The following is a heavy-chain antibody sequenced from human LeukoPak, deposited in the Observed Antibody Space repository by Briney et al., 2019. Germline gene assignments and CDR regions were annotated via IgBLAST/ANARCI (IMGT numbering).Heavy chain of an antibody. D-gene: IGHD3-10*01. CDR3: ARTVVLWFGELLS. J-gene: IGHJ5*02. Sequence: GGSLRLSCAASGFTFSSYAMHWVRQAPGKGLEWVAVISYDGSNKYYADSVKGRFTISRDNSKNTLYLQMNSLRAEDTAVYYCARTVVLWFGELLSWGQGTLVTVSS. V-gene: IGHV3-30-3*01. CDR2: ISYDGSNK. CDR1: GFTFSSYA.